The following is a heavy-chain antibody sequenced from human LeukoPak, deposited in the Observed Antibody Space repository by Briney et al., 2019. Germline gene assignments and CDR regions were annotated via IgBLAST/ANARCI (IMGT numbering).Heavy chain of an antibody. V-gene: IGHV4-31*03. CDR2: IYYSGST. Sequence: PSETLSLTCTVSVGSISSGGYYWSWIRQHPGKGLEWIGYIYYSGSTYYNPSLKSRVTISVDTSKNQFSLKLSSVTAADTAVYYCARDVYYYGMDVWGQGTTVTVSS. CDR3: ARDVYYYGMDV. J-gene: IGHJ6*02. CDR1: VGSISSGGYY.